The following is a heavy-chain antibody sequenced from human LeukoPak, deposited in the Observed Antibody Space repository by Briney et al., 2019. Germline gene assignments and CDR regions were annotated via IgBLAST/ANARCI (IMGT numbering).Heavy chain of an antibody. Sequence: GGSLRLSCAASGFTFSSYAMHWVRQAPGKGLEWVAVISYDGSNKYYADSVKGRFTISRDNSKNTLYLQMNSLRAEDTAVYYCARVRRNIAVAPPDYWGQGTLVTVSS. CDR2: ISYDGSNK. CDR1: GFTFSSYA. D-gene: IGHD6-19*01. CDR3: ARVRRNIAVAPPDY. V-gene: IGHV3-30-3*01. J-gene: IGHJ4*02.